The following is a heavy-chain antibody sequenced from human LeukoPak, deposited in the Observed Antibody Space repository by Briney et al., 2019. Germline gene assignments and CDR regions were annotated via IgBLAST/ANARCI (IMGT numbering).Heavy chain of an antibody. Sequence: GGSLRLSCAASGFIVSRNYMSWVRQAPGKGLAGVSVIYDVNTYHADYVQGRFTITRDNSKNTLQRQMNSRRAEDTGIYYCAGFVRGLPHWGKGALVTV. CDR1: GFIVSRNY. J-gene: IGHJ4*02. CDR3: AGFVRGLPH. CDR2: IYDVNT. V-gene: IGHV3-53*01. D-gene: IGHD4-17*01.